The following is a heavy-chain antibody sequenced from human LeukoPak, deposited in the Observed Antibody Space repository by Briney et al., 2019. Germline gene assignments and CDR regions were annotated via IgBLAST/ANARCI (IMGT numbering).Heavy chain of an antibody. CDR1: GFTFTDYW. CDR2: ITSDGSST. Sequence: AGGSLRLSCAASGFTFTDYWMHWVRQVPGKGLLWVSHITSDGSSTGYADSAKGRFTISRDNAKNTLFLQMNSLRAEDTALYYCVRDTPGVGIDYWGQGTLVTVSS. V-gene: IGHV3-74*01. D-gene: IGHD1-14*01. J-gene: IGHJ4*02. CDR3: VRDTPGVGIDY.